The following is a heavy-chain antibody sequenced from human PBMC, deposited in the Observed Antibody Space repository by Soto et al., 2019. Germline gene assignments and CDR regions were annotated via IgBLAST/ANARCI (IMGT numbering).Heavy chain of an antibody. CDR2: IWYDGSNK. J-gene: IGHJ6*02. CDR1: GFTFSSYG. Sequence: PGGSLRLSCAASGFTFSSYGMHWVRQAPGKGLEWVAVIWYDGSNKYYADSVKGRFTISRDNSKNTLYLQMNSLRVEDTAMYYCVRENYYYGMDVWGQGTAVTVSS. CDR3: VRENYYYGMDV. V-gene: IGHV3-33*08.